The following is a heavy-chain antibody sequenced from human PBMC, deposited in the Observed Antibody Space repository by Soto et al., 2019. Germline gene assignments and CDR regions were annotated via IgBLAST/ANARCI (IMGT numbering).Heavy chain of an antibody. CDR1: GGSFSGYY. V-gene: IGHV4-34*01. CDR2: INHSGST. Sequence: QVQLQQWGAGLLKPSETLSLTCAVYGGSFSGYYWSWIRQPPGKGLEWIGEINHSGSTNYNPSLKSRVTISVDTSKNQFSLKLSSVTAADTAVYYCAIRNNPLPRRRWFDPWGQGTLVTVSS. J-gene: IGHJ5*02. D-gene: IGHD1-1*01. CDR3: AIRNNPLPRRRWFDP.